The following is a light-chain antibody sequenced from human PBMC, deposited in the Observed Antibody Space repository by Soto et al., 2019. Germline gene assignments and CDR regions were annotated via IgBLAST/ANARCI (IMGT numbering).Light chain of an antibody. CDR1: QTLLSSRDNKNY. V-gene: IGKV4-1*01. Sequence: DIVMTQSPDSLAVSLGERATINCKSSQTLLSSRDNKNYLAWYQHKPVQPPKLLISWASTRESGVTDRFSGSGSGTDFTISLSILEAEEYESSYDHQCYSAPTVGPGTTVDIK. CDR3: HQCYSAPT. CDR2: WAS. J-gene: IGKJ3*01.